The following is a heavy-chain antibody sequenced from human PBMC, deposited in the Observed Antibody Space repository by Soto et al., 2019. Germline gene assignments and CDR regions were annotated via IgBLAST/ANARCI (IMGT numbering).Heavy chain of an antibody. Sequence: GGSLRLSCAASGFTFNSYWMHWVRQAPGKGLVWVSHINSDGSDTTYADSVKGRFTISRDNAKNTLYLHMNSLRAEDTAVYYCAKGGRQWLVTSDFNYWGQGA. CDR1: GFTFNSYW. V-gene: IGHV3-74*01. CDR2: INSDGSDT. CDR3: AKGGRQWLVTSDFNY. D-gene: IGHD6-19*01. J-gene: IGHJ4*02.